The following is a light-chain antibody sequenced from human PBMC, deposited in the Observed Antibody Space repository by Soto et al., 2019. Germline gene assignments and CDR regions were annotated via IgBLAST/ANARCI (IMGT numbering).Light chain of an antibody. V-gene: IGLV1-40*01. Sequence: QSVLTQPPSVSGAPGQRVTISCTGSSSNIGAGYVHWYQQLPGTAPKLLIYGNSNRPSGVPDRFSGSKSGTSASLAITGLQAEDEADYYCQSYDSSLRGPVFGGGTKLTVL. CDR1: SSNIGAGY. J-gene: IGLJ3*02. CDR2: GNS. CDR3: QSYDSSLRGPV.